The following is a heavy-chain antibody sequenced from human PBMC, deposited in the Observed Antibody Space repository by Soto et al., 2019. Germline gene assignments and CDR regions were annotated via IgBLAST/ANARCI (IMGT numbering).Heavy chain of an antibody. Sequence: SETLSLTCAVSGASISSYYWSWIRQPPGKGLEWIGYIYYSGSTNYNPSLKSRVTISVGTSKNQFSLKLSSVTAADTAVYYCARDRSGYGHYYYYGMDVWGQGTTVTVSS. CDR3: ARDRSGYGHYYYYGMDV. D-gene: IGHD5-18*01. CDR2: IYYSGST. V-gene: IGHV4-59*01. CDR1: GASISSYY. J-gene: IGHJ6*02.